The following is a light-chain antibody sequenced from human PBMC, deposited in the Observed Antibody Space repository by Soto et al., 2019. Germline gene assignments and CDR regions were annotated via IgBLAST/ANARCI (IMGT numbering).Light chain of an antibody. CDR2: AAS. V-gene: IGKV3-20*01. J-gene: IGKJ2*01. CDR3: QQQGT. CDR1: RSLSSSY. Sequence: EIVLTQSPGTLSLSPGERATLSCRASRSLSSSYVVWYQQKPGQAPRLLIYAASRRATGIPDRFSGSGSATVYTLTISRLEAEDFAVYYCQQQGTFGQGTRLEIK.